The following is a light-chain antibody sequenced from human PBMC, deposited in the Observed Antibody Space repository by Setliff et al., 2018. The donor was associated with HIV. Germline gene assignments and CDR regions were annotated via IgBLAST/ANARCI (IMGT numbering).Light chain of an antibody. Sequence: SYELTQPPSVSVAPGKTARITCGGNNIGSKSVHWYQQKPGQAPVLVISYDSDRPSGIPERFSGSNSGNTATLTISRVEAGDEADYYCQVWDSSSDHPLAFGTGTKVTVL. CDR1: NIGSKS. CDR3: QVWDSSSDHPLA. J-gene: IGLJ1*01. CDR2: YDS. V-gene: IGLV3-21*04.